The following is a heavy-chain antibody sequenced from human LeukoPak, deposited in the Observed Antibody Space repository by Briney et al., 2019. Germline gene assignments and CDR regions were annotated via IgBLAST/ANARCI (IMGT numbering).Heavy chain of an antibody. J-gene: IGHJ5*02. CDR1: GYTFTGYY. D-gene: IGHD5-12*01. CDR3: ARVYSGYDANWFDP. V-gene: IGHV1-2*02. CDR2: INPNSGGT. Sequence: ASVKVPCKASGYTFTGYYMHWVRQAPGQGLEWMGWINPNSGGTNYAQKFQGRVTMTRDTSISTAYMELSRLRSDDTAVYYCARVYSGYDANWFDPWGQGTLVTVSS.